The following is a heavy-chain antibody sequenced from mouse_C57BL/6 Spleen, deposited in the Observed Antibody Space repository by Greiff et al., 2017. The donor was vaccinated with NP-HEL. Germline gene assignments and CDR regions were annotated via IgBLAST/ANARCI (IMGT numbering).Heavy chain of an antibody. CDR1: GYTFTSYG. V-gene: IGHV1-81*01. Sequence: QVQLQQSGAELARPGASVKLSCKASGYTFTSYGISWVKQRTGQGLEWIGEIYPRSGNTYYNEKFKGKATLTADKSSSTAYMELRSLTSEDSAVYFCARSNYSNYGWFAYWGQGTLVTVSA. CDR2: IYPRSGNT. J-gene: IGHJ3*01. CDR3: ARSNYSNYGWFAY. D-gene: IGHD2-5*01.